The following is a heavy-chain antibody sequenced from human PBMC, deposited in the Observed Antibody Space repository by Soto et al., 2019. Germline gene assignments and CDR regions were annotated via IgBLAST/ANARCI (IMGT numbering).Heavy chain of an antibody. CDR2: INHSGST. J-gene: IGHJ1*01. Sequence: QVQLQQWGAGLLKPSETLSLTCAVYGGTFSGYSWTWFRQPPGKGLEWIGDINHSGSTNYNPSLKSRVTISVDTSKNQFSLKVTSVTAADTAVYYSARGEGGFQHWGQGTLVTVSS. CDR3: ARGEGGFQH. CDR1: GGTFSGYS. V-gene: IGHV4-34*01.